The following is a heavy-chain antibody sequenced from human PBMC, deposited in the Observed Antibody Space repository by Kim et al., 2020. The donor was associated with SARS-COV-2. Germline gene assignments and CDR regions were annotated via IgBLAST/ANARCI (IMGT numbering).Heavy chain of an antibody. V-gene: IGHV3-23*01. CDR3: AKFYVVTGTRPFFDS. CDR1: GFTCSTFG. CDR2: VGGSDGGT. D-gene: IGHD2-15*01. J-gene: IGHJ4*01. Sequence: GGSLRLSCAASGFTCSTFGMSWVRQAPGKGLEWVSGVGGSDGGTYYTDSVKGRFTISRDNSKNTLYLQMNSLRAEDTAVYYCAKFYVVTGTRPFFDSWG.